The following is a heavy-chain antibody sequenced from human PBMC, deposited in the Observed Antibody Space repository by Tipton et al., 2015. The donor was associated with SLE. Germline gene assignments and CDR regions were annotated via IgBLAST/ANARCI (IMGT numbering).Heavy chain of an antibody. J-gene: IGHJ4*02. CDR2: IFDSGST. Sequence: TLSLTCAVSGFSISSGYYWSWIRQHPGKGLEWIGYIFDSGSTYYNPSLKSRLIISIDTSKNQFSLKLTSVTAADTAVYYCARVVEYYFDYWGQGTLVTVSS. V-gene: IGHV4-31*11. CDR3: ARVVEYYFDY. CDR1: GFSISSGYY.